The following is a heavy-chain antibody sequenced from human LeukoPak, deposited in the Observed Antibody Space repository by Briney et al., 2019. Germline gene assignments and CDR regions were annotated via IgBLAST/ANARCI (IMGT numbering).Heavy chain of an antibody. CDR3: ARGSTCSGGSCYVYYYYGMDV. D-gene: IGHD2-15*01. CDR2: ISAYNGNT. Sequence: ASVKVSCKASGYTFTSYGISWVRQAPGQGLEWMGWISAYNGNTNYAQKFQGRVTITADESTSTAYMELSGLRSEDTAVYYCARGSTCSGGSCYVYYYYGMDVWGQGTTVTVSS. CDR1: GYTFTSYG. V-gene: IGHV1-18*01. J-gene: IGHJ6*02.